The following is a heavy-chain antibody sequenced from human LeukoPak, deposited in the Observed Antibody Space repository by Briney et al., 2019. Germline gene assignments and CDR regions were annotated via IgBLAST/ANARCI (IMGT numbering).Heavy chain of an antibody. CDR1: GGSISSGDYY. V-gene: IGHV4-30-4*08. D-gene: IGHD3-22*01. J-gene: IGHJ3*02. CDR2: IYYSGST. Sequence: SETLSLTCTVSGGSISSGDYYWSRIRQPPGQGLEWIGYIYYSGSTYYNPSLKSRVTISVDTSKNQFSLKLSSVTAAETAVYYCARVIVVVYDAFDIWGQGTMVTVSS. CDR3: ARVIVVVYDAFDI.